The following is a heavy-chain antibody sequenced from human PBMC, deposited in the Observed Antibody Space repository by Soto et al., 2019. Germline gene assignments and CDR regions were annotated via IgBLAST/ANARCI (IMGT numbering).Heavy chain of an antibody. J-gene: IGHJ4*02. CDR3: ARGRYGDY. D-gene: IGHD1-1*01. CDR2: ISAHNGNT. V-gene: IGHV1-18*01. Sequence: QVHLVQSGAEVKNPGASVKVSCKGSGYVFTTYGITWVRQAPGQGLEWMAWISAHNGNTNYAPNLKGRVTVTRDTSTSTAYIELRSLRSDDTAVYYCARGRYGDYWGQGALVTVSS. CDR1: GYVFTTYG.